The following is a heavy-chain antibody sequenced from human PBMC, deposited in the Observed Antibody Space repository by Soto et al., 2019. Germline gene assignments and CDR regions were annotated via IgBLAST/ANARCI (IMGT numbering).Heavy chain of an antibody. J-gene: IGHJ4*02. CDR1: GGTFRSYA. CDR2: IIPIFGTA. CDR3: ARGRGDYSPHLDYFDY. Sequence: ASVKVSCRALGGTFRSYAISWVRQPPEKGLEWMGGIIPIFGTANYARNFQGRVTITADESTSITNMELSSLRSEDSAMYYCARGRGDYSPHLDYFDYWGQGTMVTVSS. V-gene: IGHV1-69*13. D-gene: IGHD4-17*01.